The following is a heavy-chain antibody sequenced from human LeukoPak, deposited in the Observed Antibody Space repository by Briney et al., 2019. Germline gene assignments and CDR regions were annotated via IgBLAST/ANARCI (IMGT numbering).Heavy chain of an antibody. Sequence: SVKVSCKASGGTFSSYAISWVRQAPGQGLEWMGGIIPIFGTANYAQKFQGRVTITADESTSTAYMELSSLRSEDTAVYYCARGDPHGDLREADYYYMDVWGKGTTVTVSS. CDR1: GGTFSSYA. V-gene: IGHV1-69*13. D-gene: IGHD4-17*01. CDR3: ARGDPHGDLREADYYYMDV. CDR2: IIPIFGTA. J-gene: IGHJ6*03.